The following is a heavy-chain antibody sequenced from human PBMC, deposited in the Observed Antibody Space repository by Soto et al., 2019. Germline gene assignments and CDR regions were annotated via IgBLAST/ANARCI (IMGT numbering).Heavy chain of an antibody. CDR3: ARHCSSTSCYLSWLHYYYGMDV. V-gene: IGHV1-18*04. CDR2: ISAYNGNT. Sequence: GASVKVSCKASGYTFTSYGISWVRQAPRQGLEWMGWISAYNGNTNYAQKLQGRVTMTTDTSTSTAYMELRSLRSDDTAVYYCARHCSSTSCYLSWLHYYYGMDVWGQGTTVTVSS. J-gene: IGHJ6*02. D-gene: IGHD2-2*01. CDR1: GYTFTSYG.